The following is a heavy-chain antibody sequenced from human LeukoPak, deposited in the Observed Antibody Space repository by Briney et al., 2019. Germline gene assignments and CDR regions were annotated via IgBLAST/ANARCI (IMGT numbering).Heavy chain of an antibody. CDR1: GFTFSSYW. Sequence: GGSLRLSCAASGFTFSSYWMSWVRQAPGKGLEWVANIKEDDKKRYYVDYVKGRFTISRDNAKSSLYLQMDSLRVEDTAVYYCARDGSSFDYWGQGALVTVSS. CDR3: ARDGSSFDY. J-gene: IGHJ4*02. D-gene: IGHD2-15*01. V-gene: IGHV3-7*01. CDR2: IKEDDKKR.